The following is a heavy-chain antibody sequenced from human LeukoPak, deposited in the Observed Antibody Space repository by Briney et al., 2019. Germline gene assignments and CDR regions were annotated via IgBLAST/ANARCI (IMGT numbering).Heavy chain of an antibody. CDR3: ARALRYYSDSSGYAFDY. CDR2: IIPIFRTA. D-gene: IGHD3-22*01. CDR1: GGTFRSFA. Sequence: GSSVKVSCKASGGTFRSFAISWVRQAPGQGLEWTGGIIPIFRTANYAQKFQGRVTITADESTSTAYMELSSLRSEDTAVYYCARALRYYSDSSGYAFDYWGQGTLVTVSS. V-gene: IGHV1-69*01. J-gene: IGHJ4*02.